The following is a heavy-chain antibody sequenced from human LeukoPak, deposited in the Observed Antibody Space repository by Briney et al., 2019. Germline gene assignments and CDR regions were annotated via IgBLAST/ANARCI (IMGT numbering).Heavy chain of an antibody. V-gene: IGHV1-69*05. Sequence: SVKVSCRASGGTFSSYAISWVRQAPGQGLEWMGRIIPIFGTANYAQKFQGRVTITTDESTSTAYMELSSLRSEDTAVYYCARGLLIDRAMGMSQSSWNPWDIWGQGTMVTVSS. J-gene: IGHJ3*02. CDR1: GGTFSSYA. D-gene: IGHD5-18*01. CDR3: ARGLLIDRAMGMSQSSWNPWDI. CDR2: IIPIFGTA.